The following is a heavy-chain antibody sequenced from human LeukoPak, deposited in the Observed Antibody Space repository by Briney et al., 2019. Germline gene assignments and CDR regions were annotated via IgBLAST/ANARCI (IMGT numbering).Heavy chain of an antibody. Sequence: GGSLRLPCAASGFTFSSYGMHWVRQAPGKGLEWVAFIRYDGSNKYYADSVKGRFTISRDNSKNTLYLQMNSLRAEDTAVYYCARVARKPVDYWGRGTLVTVSS. V-gene: IGHV3-30*02. CDR3: ARVARKPVDY. CDR2: IRYDGSNK. J-gene: IGHJ4*02. CDR1: GFTFSSYG.